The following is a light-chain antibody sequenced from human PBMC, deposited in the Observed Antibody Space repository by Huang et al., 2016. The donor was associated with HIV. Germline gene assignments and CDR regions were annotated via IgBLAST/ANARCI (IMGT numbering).Light chain of an antibody. J-gene: IGKJ2*01. CDR1: QSVNSK. CDR2: GAS. Sequence: EIVMTQSPATLSLSPGERATLSCSASQSVNSKLAWYQQKPGQAPRLLIYGASTRAPGVPGRFSGSGSGTEFTLTISSLQSEDFAVYYCQQYSKWPPNTFGQGTKLESK. V-gene: IGKV3-15*01. CDR3: QQYSKWPPNT.